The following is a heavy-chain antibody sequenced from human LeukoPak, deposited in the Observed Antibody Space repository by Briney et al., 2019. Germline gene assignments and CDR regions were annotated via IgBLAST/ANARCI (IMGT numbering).Heavy chain of an antibody. CDR1: GYTFTSYG. Sequence: ASVKVSCKASGYTFTSYGISWVRQAPGQGLEWMGWISAYNGNTNYAQKLQGRVTMTTDTSTSTAYMELRSLRSDDTAVYYCARVLLGYCSGGSCPYGYWGQGTPVTVSS. J-gene: IGHJ4*02. CDR2: ISAYNGNT. CDR3: ARVLLGYCSGGSCPYGY. D-gene: IGHD2-15*01. V-gene: IGHV1-18*01.